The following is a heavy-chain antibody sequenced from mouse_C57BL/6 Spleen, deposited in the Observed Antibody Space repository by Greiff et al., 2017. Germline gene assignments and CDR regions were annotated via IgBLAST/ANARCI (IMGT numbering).Heavy chain of an antibody. V-gene: IGHV5-17*01. CDR1: GFTFSDYG. CDR3: ARDYYGSSSC. CDR2: ISSGSSTI. J-gene: IGHJ3*01. D-gene: IGHD1-1*01. Sequence: EVQLVESGGGLVKPGGSLKLSCAASGFTFSDYGMHWVRQAPEKGLEWVAYISSGSSTIYYADTVKGRFTISRDNAKNTLCLQMTSLRSEDTAMYYCARDYYGSSSCWGQGTLVTVSA.